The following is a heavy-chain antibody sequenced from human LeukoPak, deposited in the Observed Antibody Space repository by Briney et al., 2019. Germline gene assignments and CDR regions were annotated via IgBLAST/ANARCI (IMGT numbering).Heavy chain of an antibody. D-gene: IGHD1-26*01. V-gene: IGHV4-59*01. CDR3: ARARGYYDAFDI. CDR1: GGSISSYY. CDR2: IYYSGST. J-gene: IGHJ3*02. Sequence: SETLSLTCTVSGGSISSYYWSWIRQPPGKGLEWIGYIYYSGSTNYNPSLKSRVTISVDTSKNQFSLKLSSVTAADTAVYYCARARGYYDAFDIWGPGTMVTVSS.